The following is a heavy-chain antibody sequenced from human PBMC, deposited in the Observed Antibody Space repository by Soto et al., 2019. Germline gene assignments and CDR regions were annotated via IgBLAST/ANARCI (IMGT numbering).Heavy chain of an antibody. CDR3: VRLTSRISAASHGRSNCLDP. Sequence: SSETLSLTCTVSGGSISSSSCFWGWIRQPPGKGLEWIGDIFYSGSTYYNPSLKSRVTIYVDTSKEQFSLKLSSVTAADTAVYYCVRLTSRISAASHGRSNCLDPWGPGTLVTVSS. CDR1: GGSISSSSCF. D-gene: IGHD2-15*01. V-gene: IGHV4-39*01. CDR2: IFYSGST. J-gene: IGHJ5*02.